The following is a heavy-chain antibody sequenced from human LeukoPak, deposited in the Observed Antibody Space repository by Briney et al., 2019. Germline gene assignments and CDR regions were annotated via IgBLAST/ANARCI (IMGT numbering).Heavy chain of an antibody. D-gene: IGHD4-17*01. CDR1: GFTVSSNE. CDR3: ARDVTTVTPDGY. Sequence: GGSLRLSCAASGFTVSSNEMSWVRQAPGKGLEWVSSISGGSTYYADSVKGRFTISRDNSKNTLYLQMNSLRAEDTAVYYCARDVTTVTPDGYWGQGTLVTVSS. J-gene: IGHJ4*02. CDR2: ISGGST. V-gene: IGHV3-38-3*01.